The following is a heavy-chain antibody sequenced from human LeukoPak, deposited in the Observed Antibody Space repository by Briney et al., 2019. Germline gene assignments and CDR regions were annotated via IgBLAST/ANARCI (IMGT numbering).Heavy chain of an antibody. CDR2: IYYSRST. V-gene: IGHV4-39*01. Sequence: SETLSLTCTVSGGSISSSSYYWGWIRQPPGKGLEGIGSIYYSRSTYYNPSRKSRVTISVDTSKNQFSLKLSSVTAADTAVYYCARHRRITMVYYFDYWGQGTLVTVSS. CDR3: ARHRRITMVYYFDY. CDR1: GGSISSSSYY. D-gene: IGHD3-10*01. J-gene: IGHJ4*02.